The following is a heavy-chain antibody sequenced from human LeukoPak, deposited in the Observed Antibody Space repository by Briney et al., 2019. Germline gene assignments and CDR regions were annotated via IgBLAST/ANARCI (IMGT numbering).Heavy chain of an antibody. D-gene: IGHD2-21*02. CDR2: IKQGGSEE. Sequence: GGSLRLSCAASGFTFSSYWMSRVRQAPGKGLEWVANIKQGGSEEYYVDSVKGRFTISRDNPKNSLYLQMNSLRAEDTAVYYCARDIVVVTAYFDYWGQGTLVTVSS. CDR1: GFTFSSYW. CDR3: ARDIVVVTAYFDY. J-gene: IGHJ4*02. V-gene: IGHV3-7*05.